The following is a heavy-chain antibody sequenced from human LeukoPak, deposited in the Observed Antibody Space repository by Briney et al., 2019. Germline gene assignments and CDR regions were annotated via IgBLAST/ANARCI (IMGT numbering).Heavy chain of an antibody. D-gene: IGHD6-13*01. CDR1: GGSFSGYY. CDR3: ARSPNQIAAAGRLLPGWFDP. CDR2: INHSGST. Sequence: SETLSLTCAVYGGSFSGYYWSWIRQPPGKGLEWIGEINHSGSTNYNPSLKSRVTISVDTSKNQFSLKLSSVTAADTAVYYCARSPNQIAAAGRLLPGWFDPWGQGTLVTVSS. V-gene: IGHV4-34*01. J-gene: IGHJ5*02.